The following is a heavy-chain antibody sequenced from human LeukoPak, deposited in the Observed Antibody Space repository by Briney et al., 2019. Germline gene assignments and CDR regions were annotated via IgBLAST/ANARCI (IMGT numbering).Heavy chain of an antibody. CDR2: TWYDGSNK. J-gene: IGHJ4*02. CDR3: ARDVGLELRFYDY. D-gene: IGHD1-7*01. CDR1: GFTFSSYG. Sequence: PGGSLRLSCAASGFTFSSYGMHWVRQAPGKGLEWVAVTWYDGSNKYYADSVKGRFTISRDNSKNTLYLQMNSLRAEDTAVYYCARDVGLELRFYDYWGQGTLVTVSS. V-gene: IGHV3-33*01.